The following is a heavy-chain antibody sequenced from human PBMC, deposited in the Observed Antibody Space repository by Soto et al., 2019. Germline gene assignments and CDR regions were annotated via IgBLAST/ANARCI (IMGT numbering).Heavy chain of an antibody. Sequence: PGGSLRLSCAASGFTFSSYAMSWVRQAPGKGLEWVSAISGSGDSTYYADSVKGRFTISRDTSKNTLYLQMDSLGAEDTALYYCAKSYSSNWYDYFDYWGQGTLVTVSS. CDR2: ISGSGDST. CDR3: AKSYSSNWYDYFDY. J-gene: IGHJ4*02. CDR1: GFTFSSYA. V-gene: IGHV3-23*01. D-gene: IGHD6-13*01.